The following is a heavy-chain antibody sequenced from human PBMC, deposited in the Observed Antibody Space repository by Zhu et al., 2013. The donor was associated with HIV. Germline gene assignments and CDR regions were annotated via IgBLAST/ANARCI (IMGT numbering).Heavy chain of an antibody. CDR3: ARLSRLNSGTKRRMSFDI. V-gene: IGHV1-18*01. CDR1: GYTFTSYD. D-gene: IGHD1-1*01. J-gene: IGHJ3*02. Sequence: QVQLVQSGAEVKKPGASVKVSCKASGYTFTSYDIHWVRQAPGQGLEWMGWISAYNGNTNYAQRFQGRLTMTTDASTTTAYMELRSLRSDDTAVYYCARLSRLNSGTKRRMSFDIVGPRDNGLRLF. CDR2: ISAYNGNT.